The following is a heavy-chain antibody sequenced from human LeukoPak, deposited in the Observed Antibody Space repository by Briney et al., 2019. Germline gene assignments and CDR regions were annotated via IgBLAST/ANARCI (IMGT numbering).Heavy chain of an antibody. V-gene: IGHV1-18*01. CDR2: ISAYNGNT. CDR3: AREITMVRGVTRRENNWFDP. J-gene: IGHJ5*02. Sequence: ASVKVSCKASGYTFTSYGISWVRQAPGQGLEWMGWISAYNGNTNYAQKLQGRVTMTTDTSTSTAYMELRSLRSDDTAVYYCAREITMVRGVTRRENNWFDPWGQGTLVTVSP. D-gene: IGHD3-10*01. CDR1: GYTFTSYG.